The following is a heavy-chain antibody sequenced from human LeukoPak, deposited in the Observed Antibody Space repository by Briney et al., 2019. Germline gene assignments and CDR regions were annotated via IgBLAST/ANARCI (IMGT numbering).Heavy chain of an antibody. D-gene: IGHD3-3*01. J-gene: IGHJ6*03. CDR2: ISSTTSTI. Sequence: GGSLRLSCAASGFTFTTYALSWVRQAPGKGLEWISYISSTTSTIYYADSVKGRFIISRDNAKNSLYLQTNSLRAEDTAVYYCARDYDFWSGTYYMDVWGKGTTVTVSS. V-gene: IGHV3-48*01. CDR1: GFTFTTYA. CDR3: ARDYDFWSGTYYMDV.